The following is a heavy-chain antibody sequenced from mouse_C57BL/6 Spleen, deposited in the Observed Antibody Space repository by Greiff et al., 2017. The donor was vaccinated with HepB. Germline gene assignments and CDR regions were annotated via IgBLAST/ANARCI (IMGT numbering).Heavy chain of an antibody. CDR1: GYTFTDYE. Sequence: VQLQQSGAELVRPGASVTLSCKASGYTFTDYEMHWVKQTPVHGLEWIGAIDPETGGTAYNQKFKGKAILTADKSSSTAYMELRSLTSEDSAVYYCTREGPPWDFDVWGTGTTVTVSS. V-gene: IGHV1-15*01. CDR3: TREGPPWDFDV. CDR2: IDPETGGT. J-gene: IGHJ1*03.